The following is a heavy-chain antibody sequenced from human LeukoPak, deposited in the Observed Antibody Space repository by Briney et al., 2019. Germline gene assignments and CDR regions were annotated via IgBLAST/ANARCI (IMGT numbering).Heavy chain of an antibody. CDR1: GCTFSGYW. CDR2: INWNGGST. J-gene: IGHJ4*02. D-gene: IGHD3-22*01. CDR3: ARGDYYDSSGSGCYFDY. V-gene: IGHV3-20*04. Sequence: GGSLRLSCAASGCTFSGYWMHWVRQAPGKGLEWVSGINWNGGSTGYADSVKGRFTISRDNAKNSLYLQMNSLRAEDTALYYCARGDYYDSSGSGCYFDYWGQGTLVTVSS.